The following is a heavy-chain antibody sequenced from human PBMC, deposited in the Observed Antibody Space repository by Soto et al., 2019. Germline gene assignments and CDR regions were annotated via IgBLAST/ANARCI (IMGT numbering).Heavy chain of an antibody. D-gene: IGHD1-26*01. Sequence: SETLSLTCTVSGGSISGYYWGWIRQLPGTGLEWIGYIYYTGATYYNPSLKSRVTISVDTSKNQFSLKLSPVTAADSALYFCARTGPRSGGANLDYWGQGALVTVSS. CDR3: ARTGPRSGGANLDY. CDR2: IYYTGAT. V-gene: IGHV4-59*01. J-gene: IGHJ4*02. CDR1: GGSISGYY.